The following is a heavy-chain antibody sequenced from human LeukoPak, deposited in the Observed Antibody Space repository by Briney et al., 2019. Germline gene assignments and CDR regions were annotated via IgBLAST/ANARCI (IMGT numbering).Heavy chain of an antibody. CDR3: ARSTVTTSVWHGMDV. D-gene: IGHD4-17*01. J-gene: IGHJ6*02. V-gene: IGHV4-59*01. Sequence: PSETLSLTCTVSGGSIRSYYWSWIRLPPGKGLEWIGYIYYSGNTNYNPSLKSRVTISVDTSKNQFSLKLSSVTAADTAVYYCARSTVTTSVWHGMDVWGQGTTVTVSS. CDR1: GGSIRSYY. CDR2: IYYSGNT.